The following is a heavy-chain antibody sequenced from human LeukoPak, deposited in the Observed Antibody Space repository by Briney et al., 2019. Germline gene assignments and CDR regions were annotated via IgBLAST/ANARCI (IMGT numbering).Heavy chain of an antibody. J-gene: IGHJ4*02. CDR2: MSVSGGST. CDR3: ASPLDCCGASSYFEVGY. Sequence: GRSLRLSCAASGFTFSDYAMSWVRQAPGKGLEWVSAMSVSGGSTYYADSVQGRFTISRDNSKNTLYLQMNSLRVEDTAVYYCASPLDCCGASSYFEVGYWGQGTLVTVSS. D-gene: IGHD2-15*01. V-gene: IGHV3-23*01. CDR1: GFTFSDYA.